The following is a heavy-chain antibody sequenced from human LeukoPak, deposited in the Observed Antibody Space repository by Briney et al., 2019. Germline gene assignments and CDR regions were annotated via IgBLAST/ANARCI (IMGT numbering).Heavy chain of an antibody. CDR1: GFTVSSNY. D-gene: IGHD2-15*01. J-gene: IGHJ4*02. V-gene: IGHV3-66*01. Sequence: GGSLRLSCAASGFTVSSNYMSWVRQAPGKGLEWVSVIYSGGSTYYADSVKGRFTISRDNSKNTLYLQMNSLRAEDTAVYYCARGIRSVVAATSDFDYWGQGTLVTVSS. CDR2: IYSGGST. CDR3: ARGIRSVVAATSDFDY.